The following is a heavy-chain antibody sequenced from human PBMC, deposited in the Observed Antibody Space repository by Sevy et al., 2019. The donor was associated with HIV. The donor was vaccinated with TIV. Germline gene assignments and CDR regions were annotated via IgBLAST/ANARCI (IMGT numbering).Heavy chain of an antibody. Sequence: GGSLRLSCAASGFTFSSYALSWVRQAPGKGLEWVSAIYGTVVSTYYADSVKGRFTISRENSKNTLYLQMNSLRAEDTAVYYCAKLPFTHADGPDFDFWGQGTLVTVSS. CDR1: GFTFSSYA. V-gene: IGHV3-23*01. J-gene: IGHJ4*02. CDR3: AKLPFTHADGPDFDF. CDR2: IYGTVVST.